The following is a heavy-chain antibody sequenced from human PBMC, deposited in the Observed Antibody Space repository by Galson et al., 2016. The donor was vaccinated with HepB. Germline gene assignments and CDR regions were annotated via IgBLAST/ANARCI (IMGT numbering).Heavy chain of an antibody. D-gene: IGHD3-22*01. V-gene: IGHV1-18*01. Sequence: SVKVSCKASGYIFTSYGIGWVRQAPGQGLEWMGWVSPYNGNTNYAQKLQGRVTMTTDTSTSTAYMELRSLKSDDTAVYYCAREVSYYDRSGFPDRDYYYYMDGWGKGTTVTVSS. CDR1: GYIFTSYG. CDR3: AREVSYYDRSGFPDRDYYYYMDG. CDR2: VSPYNGNT. J-gene: IGHJ6*03.